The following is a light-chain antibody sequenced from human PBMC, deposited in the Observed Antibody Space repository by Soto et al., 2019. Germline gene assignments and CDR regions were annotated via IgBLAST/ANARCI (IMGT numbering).Light chain of an antibody. CDR3: SSYAGNNNLI. CDR1: SSDVGRYNY. J-gene: IGLJ2*01. Sequence: QSALTQPPSASGSPGQSVTISCTGTSSDVGRYNYVSWYQQHPGKAPKPIIYEVTKRPSGVPDRFSGSKSDNTASLTVSGLQAEDEADYYCSSYAGNNNLIFGGGTKLTVL. V-gene: IGLV2-8*01. CDR2: EVT.